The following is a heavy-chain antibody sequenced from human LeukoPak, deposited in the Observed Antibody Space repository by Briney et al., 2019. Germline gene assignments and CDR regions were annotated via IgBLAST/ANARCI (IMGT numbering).Heavy chain of an antibody. CDR2: ISSSGTYI. V-gene: IGHV3-21*01. Sequence: GGSLRLSCAASGFTFDDYAMHWVRQAPGKGLEWVSSISSSGTYIYYADSLKGRITISRDNAKNSLYLQMNSLRAEDTAVYYCARRGLLFPLDHWGQGTLATVSS. J-gene: IGHJ4*02. CDR3: ARRGLLFPLDH. D-gene: IGHD3-16*01. CDR1: GFTFDDYA.